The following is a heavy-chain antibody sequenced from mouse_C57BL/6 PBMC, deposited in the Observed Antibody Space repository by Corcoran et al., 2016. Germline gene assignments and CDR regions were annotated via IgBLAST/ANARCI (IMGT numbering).Heavy chain of an antibody. CDR2: IYPRSGST. J-gene: IGHJ3*01. CDR1: GYTFTSYG. V-gene: IGHV1-81*01. CDR3: ARGMAQASAWFAY. Sequence: QVQLQQSGAELARPGASVKLSCKASGYTFTSYGISWVKQRTGQGLEWIGEIYPRSGSTYYNEKFKGKATLTADKSSSTAYMELRSLTSEDSAVYFCARGMAQASAWFAYWGQGTLVTVSA. D-gene: IGHD3-2*02.